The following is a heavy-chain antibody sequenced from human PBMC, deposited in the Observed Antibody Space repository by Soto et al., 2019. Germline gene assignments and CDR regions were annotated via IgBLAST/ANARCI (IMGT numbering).Heavy chain of an antibody. V-gene: IGHV1-69*13. CDR2: IIPIFGTA. CDR3: ARCTPFIKLLWIGESYYHGMDV. CDR1: GGSFSSYS. Sequence: SVKVSCKASGGSFSSYSISWVRQAPGQGLEWMGGIIPIFGTANYAQKFQGRVTITADESTSTAYMELSSLRSEDTAVYYCARCTPFIKLLWIGESYYHGMDVWGQGTTVTVS. D-gene: IGHD3-10*01. J-gene: IGHJ6*02.